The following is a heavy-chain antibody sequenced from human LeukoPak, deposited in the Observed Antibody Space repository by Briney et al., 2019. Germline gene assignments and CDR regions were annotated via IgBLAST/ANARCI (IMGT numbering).Heavy chain of an antibody. CDR1: GFSSSTYA. CDR3: AKDMHYGDGRWELDP. D-gene: IGHD4/OR15-4a*01. CDR2: MVGSGTR. V-gene: IGHV3-23*01. J-gene: IGHJ5*02. Sequence: GGSLRLSCVASGFSSSTYAMAWVRQAPGKGLEWVSGMVGSGTRYYADSVKGRFTISRDNSKNTGFLQMDSLRVEDTAIYYCAKDMHYGDGRWELDPWGPGTLVTVSS.